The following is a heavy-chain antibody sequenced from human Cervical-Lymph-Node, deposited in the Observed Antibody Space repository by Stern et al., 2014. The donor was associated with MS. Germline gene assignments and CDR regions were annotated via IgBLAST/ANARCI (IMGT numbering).Heavy chain of an antibody. CDR1: GGSFNTYY. V-gene: IGHV4-34*01. J-gene: IGHJ4*02. Sequence: QVQLQQWGAGLLKPSETLSLTCAVSGGSFNTYYWSWIRQPPGKGLEWIGEINPSGSTNYNPSLKSRVTISVDTSKNQFSLKLTSVTAADTAVYYCAASRQDPIDYWGQGALVTVSS. CDR3: AASRQDPIDY. CDR2: INPSGST.